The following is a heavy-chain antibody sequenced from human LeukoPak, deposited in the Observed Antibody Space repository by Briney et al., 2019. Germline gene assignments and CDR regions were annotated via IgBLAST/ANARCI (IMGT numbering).Heavy chain of an antibody. CDR1: GGSFIGYY. Sequence: EASETLSLTCAVYGGSFIGYYWSWIRQPPGKGLEWIGEINHNGSTNYNPSLKSRVTISVDTSKNQFSLKLSSVTAADTAVYYCARGLFVQAFGARLPRTYYFDYWGQGTLVTVSS. V-gene: IGHV4-34*01. CDR3: ARGLFVQAFGARLPRTYYFDY. J-gene: IGHJ4*02. CDR2: INHNGST. D-gene: IGHD3-3*01.